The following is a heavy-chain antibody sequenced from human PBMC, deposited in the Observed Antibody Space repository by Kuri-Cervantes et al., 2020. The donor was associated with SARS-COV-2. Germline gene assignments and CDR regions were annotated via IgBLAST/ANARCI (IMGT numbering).Heavy chain of an antibody. Sequence: GSLRLSCAASGFTFSSYGMHWVRQAPGKGLEWVAVISYDGSNKYYADSVKGRFTISRDNSKNTLYLQMNSLRAEDTAVYYCAKEYSGSWGYGYWGQGTLVTVSS. V-gene: IGHV3-30*18. J-gene: IGHJ4*02. CDR3: AKEYSGSWGYGY. D-gene: IGHD1-26*01. CDR2: ISYDGSNK. CDR1: GFTFSSYG.